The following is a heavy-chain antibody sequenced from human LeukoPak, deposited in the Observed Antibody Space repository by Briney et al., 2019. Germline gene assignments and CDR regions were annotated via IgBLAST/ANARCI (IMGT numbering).Heavy chain of an antibody. J-gene: IGHJ4*02. Sequence: SETLSLTCTVSGGSISSYYWSWIRQPPGKGLEWIGYIYYSGSTNYNPSLKSRVTISVDTPKNQFSLKLSSVTAADTAVYYCARHMQQLVRFDYWGQGTLVTVSS. V-gene: IGHV4-59*08. D-gene: IGHD6-13*01. CDR1: GGSISSYY. CDR3: ARHMQQLVRFDY. CDR2: IYYSGST.